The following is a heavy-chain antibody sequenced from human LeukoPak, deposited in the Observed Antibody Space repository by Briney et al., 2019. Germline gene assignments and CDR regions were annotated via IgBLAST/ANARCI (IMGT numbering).Heavy chain of an antibody. V-gene: IGHV4-39*01. Sequence: SETLSLTCTVSGGSISSSSYYWGWIRQPPGTGLEWIGSIYYSGSTYYNPSLKSRVTISVDTSKNQFSLKLSSVTAADTAVYYCAPERYSSGWYFGNNWFDPWGQGTLVTVSS. CDR3: APERYSSGWYFGNNWFDP. J-gene: IGHJ5*02. CDR1: GGSISSSSYY. CDR2: IYYSGST. D-gene: IGHD6-19*01.